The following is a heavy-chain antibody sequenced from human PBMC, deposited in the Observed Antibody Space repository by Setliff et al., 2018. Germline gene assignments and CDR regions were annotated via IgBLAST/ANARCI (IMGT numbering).Heavy chain of an antibody. D-gene: IGHD1-26*01. Sequence: GESLRLSCAASGFTFSSYSMNWVRQAPGKGLEWVSYISSSGSTIYYADSVKGRFTISRDNAKNSLYLQMNSLRAEDTAVYYCARDRGSGSYFLRYFDYWGQGTLVTVSS. CDR1: GFTFSSYS. V-gene: IGHV3-48*01. J-gene: IGHJ4*02. CDR2: ISSSGSTI. CDR3: ARDRGSGSYFLRYFDY.